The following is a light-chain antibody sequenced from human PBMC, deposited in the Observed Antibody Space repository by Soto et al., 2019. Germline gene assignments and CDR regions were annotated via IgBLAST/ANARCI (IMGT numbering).Light chain of an antibody. V-gene: IGLV2-14*04. CDR2: DVS. CDR1: SSDVGGYNY. Sequence: SVAAASLKKITISCTGTSSDVGGYNYVSWYQQHPGKAPKLMIYDVSNRPSGASNRFSGSKSGNTASLTISGLQAEDEADYYCSSYTSSSTPYVFGTGTKVTVL. CDR3: SSYTSSSTPYV. J-gene: IGLJ1*01.